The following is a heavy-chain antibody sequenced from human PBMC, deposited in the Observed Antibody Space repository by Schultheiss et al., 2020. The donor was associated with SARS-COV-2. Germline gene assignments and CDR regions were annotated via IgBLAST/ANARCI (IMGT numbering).Heavy chain of an antibody. D-gene: IGHD3-16*02. CDR3: ARVAAYDYVWGSYQELYWYFDL. CDR2: IYYSGST. CDR1: GGSISSYY. Sequence: SETLSLTCTVSGGSISSYYWNWIRQPPGKGLEWIGYIYYSGSTNYNPSLKSRVTISVDTSKNQFSLKLTSVTAADTAVYYCARVAAYDYVWGSYQELYWYFDLWGRGTLVTVSS. V-gene: IGHV4-59*01. J-gene: IGHJ2*01.